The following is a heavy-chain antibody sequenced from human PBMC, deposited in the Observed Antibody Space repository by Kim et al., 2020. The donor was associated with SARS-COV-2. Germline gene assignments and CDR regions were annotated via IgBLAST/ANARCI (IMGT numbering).Heavy chain of an antibody. CDR3: ARGSMATYDY. CDR2: GDT. V-gene: IGHV1-3*01. D-gene: IGHD2-8*01. J-gene: IGHJ4*02. Sequence: GDTKSSQKFQGRVTITSDTVTSTVYMELSSLTSEDTAVYYCARGSMATYDYWGQGTLVPVSS.